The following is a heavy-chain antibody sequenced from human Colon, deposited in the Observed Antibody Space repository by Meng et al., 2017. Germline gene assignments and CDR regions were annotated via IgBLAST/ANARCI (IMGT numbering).Heavy chain of an antibody. CDR2: IYYSGTT. Sequence: QVPLKESGPGLVRPSETLSLTCTVSGGSVSSGTYYWSWIRQPPGKGLEWIGCIYYSGTTNYNPSLKSRVTISVDTSKNQFSLKLSSVTPADTAVYFCARDRVPGKYWGQGTLVTVSS. V-gene: IGHV4-61*01. CDR1: GGSVSSGTYY. J-gene: IGHJ4*02. CDR3: ARDRVPGKY. D-gene: IGHD1-14*01.